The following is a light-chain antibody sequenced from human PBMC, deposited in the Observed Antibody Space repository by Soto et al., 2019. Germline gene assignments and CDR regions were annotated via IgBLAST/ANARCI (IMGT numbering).Light chain of an antibody. CDR1: QTVRNNC. J-gene: IGKJ1*01. V-gene: IGKV3-20*01. CDR2: DAS. Sequence: EFVLTQSPGTLSLSPWERATLSCRASQTVRNNCLAWYQQKPGQAPRLLIYDASSRATGIPDRFSGGGSGTDFTLTISRLEPEDFAVYYCQQYDNWPWTFGQGTKVDIK. CDR3: QQYDNWPWT.